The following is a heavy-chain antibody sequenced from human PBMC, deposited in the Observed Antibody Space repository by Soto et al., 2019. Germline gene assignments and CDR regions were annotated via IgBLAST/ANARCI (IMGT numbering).Heavy chain of an antibody. J-gene: IGHJ6*02. Sequence: QVQLVQSGAEVKKPGASVKVSCKASGYTFTSYDINWVRQATGQGLEWMGWMNPNSGNTGYSQKFQGRVTMTRNTSIGTAYMELSRLRSEDTAVDYCARGWRRQLVRRGYYYGMDVWGQGTTVTVSS. CDR1: GYTFTSYD. V-gene: IGHV1-8*01. D-gene: IGHD6-6*01. CDR3: ARGWRRQLVRRGYYYGMDV. CDR2: MNPNSGNT.